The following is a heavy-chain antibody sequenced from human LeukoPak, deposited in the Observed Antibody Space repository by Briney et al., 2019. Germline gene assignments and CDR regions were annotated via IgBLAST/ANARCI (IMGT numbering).Heavy chain of an antibody. CDR2: ISGRGGST. CDR1: GFTFSTYW. D-gene: IGHD6-13*01. V-gene: IGHV3-23*01. J-gene: IGHJ6*03. CDR3: AKRSYDYSSPYYYYMDV. Sequence: PGGSLRLSCAASGFTFSTYWMHWVRQAPGKGLEWVSAISGRGGSTYYADSVKGRFTISRDNSKNTLYLQMNSLRAEDTAVYYCAKRSYDYSSPYYYYMDVWGKGTTVTVSS.